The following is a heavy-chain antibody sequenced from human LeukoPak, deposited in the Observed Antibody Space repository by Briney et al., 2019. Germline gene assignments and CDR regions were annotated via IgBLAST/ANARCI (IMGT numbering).Heavy chain of an antibody. Sequence: APVKVSCKVSGYTLTELSMHWVRQAPGKGLEWMGGFDPEDGETIYAQKFQGRVTMTEDTSTDTAYMELSSLRSEDTAVYYCATPRLYSGSYFAFDIWGQGTMVTVSS. V-gene: IGHV1-24*01. J-gene: IGHJ3*02. CDR2: FDPEDGET. CDR3: ATPRLYSGSYFAFDI. D-gene: IGHD1-26*01. CDR1: GYTLTELS.